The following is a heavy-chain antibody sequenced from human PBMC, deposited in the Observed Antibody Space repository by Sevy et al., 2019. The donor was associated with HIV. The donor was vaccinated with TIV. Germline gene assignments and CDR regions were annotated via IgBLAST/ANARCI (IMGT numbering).Heavy chain of an antibody. V-gene: IGHV1-69*04. CDR3: ATDKADNRLPTSDY. CDR1: GDTFNNYA. J-gene: IGHJ4*02. Sequence: ASVKDSCKASGDTFNNYAITWVRQAPGQGLECMGRIIPILGMTNYAQRFQGRVTITADKSTSTAYMELRSLRSEDTAVYYCATDKADNRLPTSDYWGQGTLVTVSS. CDR2: IIPILGMT. D-gene: IGHD4-17*01.